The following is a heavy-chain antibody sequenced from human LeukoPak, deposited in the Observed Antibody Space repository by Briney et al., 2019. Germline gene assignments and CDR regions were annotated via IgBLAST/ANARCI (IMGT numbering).Heavy chain of an antibody. V-gene: IGHV3-30*04. D-gene: IGHD5-18*01. CDR2: ISYDGSNK. CDR3: AKDVDTAMVVIDY. J-gene: IGHJ4*02. Sequence: GGSLRLSCAASGFTLSTYAMHWVRQAPGKGLEWVAVISYDGSNKYYADSVKGRFTISRDNSKNTLYLQMNSLRAEDTAVYYCAKDVDTAMVVIDYWGQGTLVTVSS. CDR1: GFTLSTYA.